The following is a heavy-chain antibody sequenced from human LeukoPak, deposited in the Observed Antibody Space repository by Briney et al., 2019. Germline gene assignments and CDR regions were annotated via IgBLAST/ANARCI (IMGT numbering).Heavy chain of an antibody. CDR3: ARHPSGRGWLQQGGWFDS. J-gene: IGHJ5*01. CDR2: RYHNGST. V-gene: IGHV4-39*01. D-gene: IGHD5-24*01. CDR1: GGSISSYSYY. Sequence: SETLSLTCTVSGGSISSYSYYWGWIRQPPGKGLEWIGSRYHNGSTYYNPSLKSRVAICVDTAKNPFSLRLRSVTATDTAVYYCARHPSGRGWLQQGGWFDSWGQGTLVTVSS.